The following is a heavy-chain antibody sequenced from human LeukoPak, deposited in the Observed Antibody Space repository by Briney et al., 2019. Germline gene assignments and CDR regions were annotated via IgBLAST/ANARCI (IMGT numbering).Heavy chain of an antibody. CDR2: IYHSGST. CDR3: ARDNREYCSGGSCYSPPGAFDI. V-gene: IGHV4-38-2*02. CDR1: GYSISSGYY. Sequence: SETLSLTCAVSGYSISSGYYWGWIRQPPGKGLEWIGSIYHSGSTYYNPSLKSRVTISVDTSKNQFSLKLSSVTAADTAVYYCARDNREYCSGGSCYSPPGAFDIWGQGTMVTVSS. J-gene: IGHJ3*02. D-gene: IGHD2-15*01.